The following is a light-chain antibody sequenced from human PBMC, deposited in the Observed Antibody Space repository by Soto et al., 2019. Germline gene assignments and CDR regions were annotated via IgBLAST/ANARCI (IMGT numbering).Light chain of an antibody. J-gene: IGLJ2*01. CDR2: DNN. V-gene: IGLV1-51*01. CDR1: SSNIGNNY. CDR3: GSWDSSLGAGV. Sequence: QSVLTQPPSVSAAPGQKVTISCSGSSSNIGNNYVSWYQQLPGTAPKLLIYDNNKRPSGIPDQFSGSKSGTSATLGITGLQTGDEADYYCGSWDSSLGAGVFGGGTKLPVL.